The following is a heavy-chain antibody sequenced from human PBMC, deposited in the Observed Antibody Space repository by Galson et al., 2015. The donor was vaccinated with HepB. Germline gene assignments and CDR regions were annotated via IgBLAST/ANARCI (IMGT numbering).Heavy chain of an antibody. Sequence: SVKVSCKASGYTFTSYAMNWVRQAPGQGLEWMGWINTNTGNPTYAQGFTGRFVFSLDTSVSTAYLQISSLKAEDTAVYYCAREKYSTNYWYFDLWGRGTLVTVSS. D-gene: IGHD6-6*01. CDR1: GYTFTSYA. CDR2: INTNTGNP. V-gene: IGHV7-4-1*02. CDR3: AREKYSTNYWYFDL. J-gene: IGHJ2*01.